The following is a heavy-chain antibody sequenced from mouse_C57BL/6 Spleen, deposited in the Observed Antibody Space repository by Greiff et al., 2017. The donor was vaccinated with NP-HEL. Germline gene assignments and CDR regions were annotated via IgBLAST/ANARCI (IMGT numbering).Heavy chain of an antibody. Sequence: QVQLQQSGPELVKPGASVKISCKASGYAFSSSWMNWVKQRPGKGLEWIGRIYPGDGDTNYNGKFKGKATLTADKSSSTAYMQLSSLTSEDSAVYFCAREVTYYGSSYVRYFDYWGQGTTLTVSS. CDR1: GYAFSSSW. CDR2: IYPGDGDT. J-gene: IGHJ2*01. V-gene: IGHV1-82*01. D-gene: IGHD1-1*01. CDR3: AREVTYYGSSYVRYFDY.